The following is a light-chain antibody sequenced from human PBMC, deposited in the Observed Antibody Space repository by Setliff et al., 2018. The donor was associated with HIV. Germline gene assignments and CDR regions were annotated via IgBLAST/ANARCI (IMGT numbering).Light chain of an antibody. Sequence: DIVMTQSPDSLAVSLGERATINCKSSQSVLYTSNNKNYLAWYQQKPGQPPKLLISWASTQESGVPDRFSGSGSGTDFTLTISSLQAEDVAVYYCQQYYNTYTFGQGTKVDIK. CDR3: QQYYNTYT. V-gene: IGKV4-1*01. CDR2: WAS. J-gene: IGKJ2*01. CDR1: QSVLYTSNNKNY.